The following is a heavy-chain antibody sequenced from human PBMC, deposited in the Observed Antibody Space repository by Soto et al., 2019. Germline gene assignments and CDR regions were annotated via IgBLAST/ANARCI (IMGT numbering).Heavy chain of an antibody. CDR2: ISIYNGNT. CDR3: AKDQRSGSYQPTYFDY. D-gene: IGHD1-26*01. J-gene: IGHJ4*02. CDR1: SYTFSTYA. Sequence: QVQLVQSGAEVKKPGASVKVSCKASSYTFSTYAINWVRQAPGQGLEWMGWISIYNGNTNYAQNLQGRVTMTADTSTSTAYMELRSLRSDDTAVYYCAKDQRSGSYQPTYFDYWGQGTLVTVSS. V-gene: IGHV1-18*01.